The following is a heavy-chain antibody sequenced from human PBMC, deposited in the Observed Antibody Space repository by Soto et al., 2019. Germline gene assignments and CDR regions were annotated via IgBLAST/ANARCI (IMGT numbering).Heavy chain of an antibody. J-gene: IGHJ4*02. Sequence: EVQLVESGGGLVQPGRSLRLSCAASGFTFDDYAMHWVRQAPGKGLEWVSGISWNSGSIGYADSVKGRFTISRDNAKNSLYLQMNSRGAEETAWYYCGSWGTIFGLVRSQNKYYFDYGGQGTLFTVSS. CDR1: GFTFDDYA. CDR2: ISWNSGSI. D-gene: IGHD3-3*01. V-gene: IGHV3-9*01. CDR3: GSWGTIFGLVRSQNKYYFDY.